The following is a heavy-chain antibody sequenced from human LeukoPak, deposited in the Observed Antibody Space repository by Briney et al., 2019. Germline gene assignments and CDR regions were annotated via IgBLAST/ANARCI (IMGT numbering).Heavy chain of an antibody. D-gene: IGHD4-23*01. CDR1: GFGFSDYS. CDR2: ISSRSSTSSPTNTI. J-gene: IGHJ4*02. Sequence: GGSLGLSCEASGFGFSDYSMNWVRQAPGKGLEWISYISSRSSTSSPTNTIYYADSVKGRFTISRDNAKNSLYLQMNSLRDEDMAVYYCVRMAEAAVVTPWAHFDYWGQGTLVTVSS. CDR3: VRMAEAAVVTPWAHFDY. V-gene: IGHV3-48*02.